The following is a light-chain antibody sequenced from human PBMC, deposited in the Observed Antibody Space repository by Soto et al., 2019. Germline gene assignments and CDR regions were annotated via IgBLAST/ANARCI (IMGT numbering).Light chain of an antibody. CDR3: AAWDDSLSGVV. V-gene: IGLV1-47*01. CDR1: SSNSGSNY. CDR2: RSN. Sequence: QSVLTQPPSASGTPGQRVTISCSGISSNSGSNYVYWYQQLPGTAPKLLIYRSNQRPSGVPDRFSGSKSGTSASLAISGLRSEDEADYYCAAWDDSLSGVVFGGGTKLTVL. J-gene: IGLJ2*01.